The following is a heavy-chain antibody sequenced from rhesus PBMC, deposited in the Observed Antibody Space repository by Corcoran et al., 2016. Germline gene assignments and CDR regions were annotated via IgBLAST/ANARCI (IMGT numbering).Heavy chain of an antibody. V-gene: IGHV4-93*01. CDR2: FYGGGGIT. D-gene: IGHD2-15*01. J-gene: IGHJ4*01. Sequence: QMQLQESGPAGGKPSETPALTCAVSGGPISSKYWWSWIRQSPGKGLEWFGGFYGGGGITEYNPFLKSRVSISTDTSKNQVSLKVTSVTAADTAVYYCASTDCSNSDCSSGDFWGQGVLVTVSS. CDR3: ASTDCSNSDCSSGDF. CDR1: GGPISSKYW.